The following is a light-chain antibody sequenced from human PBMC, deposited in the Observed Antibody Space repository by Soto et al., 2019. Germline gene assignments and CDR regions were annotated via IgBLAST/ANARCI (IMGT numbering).Light chain of an antibody. CDR3: QQYGRSGT. V-gene: IGKV3-20*01. Sequence: EIVLTQSPGTLSLSPGERATLSCRASQSVTTSYLAWYQRKPGQAPRLLIYGASSRATGIPNRFSGSGSGTDFTLTISRLEPEDLAVYYCQQYGRSGTFGQGTKVDIK. CDR2: GAS. J-gene: IGKJ1*01. CDR1: QSVTTSY.